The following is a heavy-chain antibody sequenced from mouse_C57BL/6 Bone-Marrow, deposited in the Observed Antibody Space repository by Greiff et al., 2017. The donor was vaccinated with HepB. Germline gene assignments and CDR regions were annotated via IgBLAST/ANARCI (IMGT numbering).Heavy chain of an antibody. V-gene: IGHV1-69*01. CDR2: IDPSDSYT. D-gene: IGHD2-5*01. CDR1: GYTFTSYW. Sequence: QVQLQQPGAELVMPGASVKLSCKASGYTFTSYWMHWVKQRPGQGLEWIGEIDPSDSYTNYNQKFMGKSTLTVDKSSSTAYMQLSSLTSEDSAVYYCARGDYYSNSAWFAYWGQGTLVTVSA. CDR3: ARGDYYSNSAWFAY. J-gene: IGHJ3*01.